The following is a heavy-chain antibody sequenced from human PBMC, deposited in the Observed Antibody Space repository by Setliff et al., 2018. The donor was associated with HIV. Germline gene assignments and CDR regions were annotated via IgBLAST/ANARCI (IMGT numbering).Heavy chain of an antibody. Sequence: GESXKISCKGSGYSFTHXXXXXVRQMPGRGLEWMGIIYPGDSDTRYXXSXXXQVTISADKSIXXPYLXXRSLXASDTXXXXXXXXXXTYYQMDVWGKGTTVTVSS. CDR3: XXXXXTYYQMDV. V-gene: IGHV5-51*01. CDR2: IYPGDSDT. CDR1: GYSFTHXX. J-gene: IGHJ6*03.